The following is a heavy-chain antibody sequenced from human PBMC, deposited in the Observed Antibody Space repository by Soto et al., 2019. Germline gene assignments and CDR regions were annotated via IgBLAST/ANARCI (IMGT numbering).Heavy chain of an antibody. V-gene: IGHV4-39*01. CDR2: SSYNGGT. D-gene: IGHD3-10*01. CDR1: TDSSSFTNSY. J-gene: IGHJ4*02. CDR3: ARHRIEVVWRGFDF. Sequence: SETLSLTCTVSTDSSSFTNSYWGWIRQPPGKGLQWIGSSSYNGGTFYNPSLKGRVVISFDTSKKQSSLQATSVTAADTAVYFCARHRIEVVWRGFDFWGQGSPVTVSS.